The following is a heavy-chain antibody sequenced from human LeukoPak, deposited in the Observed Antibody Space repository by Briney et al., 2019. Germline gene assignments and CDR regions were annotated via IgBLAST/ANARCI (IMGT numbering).Heavy chain of an antibody. CDR1: GYTFTSYG. V-gene: IGHV7-4-1*02. J-gene: IGHJ5*02. D-gene: IGHD3-22*01. CDR3: ARDVGYYDSSGYYLGWFDP. CDR2: INTNTGNQ. Sequence: GASVKVSCKASGYTFTSYGMNWVRQAPGQGLEWMGWINTNTGNQTYAQGFTGRFVFSLDTSVTTAYLQISSLKAEDTAVYYCARDVGYYDSSGYYLGWFDPWGQGTLVTVSS.